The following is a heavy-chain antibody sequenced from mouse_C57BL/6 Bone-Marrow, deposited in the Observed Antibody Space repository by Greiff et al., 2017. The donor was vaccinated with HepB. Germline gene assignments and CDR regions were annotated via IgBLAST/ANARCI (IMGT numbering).Heavy chain of an antibody. CDR2: INPGSGGT. Sequence: LVESGAELVRPGTSVKVSCKASGYAFTNYLIEWVKQRPGQGLEWIGVINPGSGGTNYNEKFKGKATLTADKSSSTAYMQLSSLTSEDSAVYFCARGAFYWYFDVWGTGTTVTVSS. J-gene: IGHJ1*03. CDR1: GYAFTNYL. CDR3: ARGAFYWYFDV. V-gene: IGHV1-54*01.